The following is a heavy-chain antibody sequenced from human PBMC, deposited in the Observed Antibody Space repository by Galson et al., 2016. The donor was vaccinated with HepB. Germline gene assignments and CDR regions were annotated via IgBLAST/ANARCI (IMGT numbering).Heavy chain of an antibody. CDR3: AKENDFWSGYLSH. V-gene: IGHV3-23*01. CDR2: ISGTGGTT. CDR1: GFSFNSYA. J-gene: IGHJ4*02. D-gene: IGHD3-3*01. Sequence: SLRLSCAVSGFSFNSYAFSWVRQTPGKGLEWVSAISGTGGTTDYTDSVKGRLTISRDNSQSRLYLQMNSLRAEDTAIYYCAKENDFWSGYLSHWGQGALVTVSS.